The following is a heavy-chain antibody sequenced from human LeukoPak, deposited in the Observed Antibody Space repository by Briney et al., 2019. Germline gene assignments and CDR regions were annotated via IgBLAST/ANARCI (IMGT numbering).Heavy chain of an antibody. Sequence: GGSLRLSCAASGFTFSNAWMSWVRQAPGKGLEWVGRIKSKTDGGTTDYAAPVKGRFTISRDDSKNTLYLQMNSLKTEDTAVYYCTTMDSYSSGWYGGLDAFDIWGQGTMVTVSS. D-gene: IGHD6-19*01. CDR3: TTMDSYSSGWYGGLDAFDI. CDR1: GFTFSNAW. J-gene: IGHJ3*02. V-gene: IGHV3-15*01. CDR2: IKSKTDGGTT.